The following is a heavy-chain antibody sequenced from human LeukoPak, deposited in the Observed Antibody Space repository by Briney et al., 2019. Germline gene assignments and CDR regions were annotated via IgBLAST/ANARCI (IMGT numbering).Heavy chain of an antibody. D-gene: IGHD6-13*01. CDR3: ARGRPRYSGNWFDP. V-gene: IGHV4-38-2*02. J-gene: IGHJ5*02. Sequence: SETLSLTCTVSGYSISSGYYWGWIRQPPGKGLEWIGEINHSGSTNYNPSLKSRVTISVDTSKNQFSLKLSSVTAADTAVYYCARGRPRYSGNWFDPWGQGTLVTVSS. CDR2: INHSGST. CDR1: GYSISSGYY.